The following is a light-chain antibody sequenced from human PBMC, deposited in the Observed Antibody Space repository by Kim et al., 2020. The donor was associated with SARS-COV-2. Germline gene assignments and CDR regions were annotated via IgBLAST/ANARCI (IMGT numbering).Light chain of an antibody. CDR2: AAS. CDR3: EQLNSFPLT. J-gene: IGKJ4*01. CDR1: QGIRTY. V-gene: IGKV1-9*01. Sequence: ASVGERITMTCRASQGIRTYLAWYQQKPGEAPNLLVYAASTLQSGVPSRFSGSGSGTDFTLTISSLQPEDFATYYCEQLNSFPLTFGGGTKVDIK.